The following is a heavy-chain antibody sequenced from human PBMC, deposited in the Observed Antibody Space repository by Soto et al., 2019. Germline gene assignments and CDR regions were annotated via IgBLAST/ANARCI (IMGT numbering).Heavy chain of an antibody. CDR3: ARDGSGWLEPNYYYYMDV. J-gene: IGHJ6*03. D-gene: IGHD6-19*01. CDR2: TYYRSKWYN. CDR1: GDSVSSNSAA. V-gene: IGHV6-1*01. Sequence: KQSPTLSLTCAISGDSVSSNSAAWNWIRQSPSRGLEWLGRTYYRSKWYNDYAVSVKSRITINPDTSKNQFSLQLNSVTPEDTAVYYCARDGSGWLEPNYYYYMDVWGKGTTVTVSS.